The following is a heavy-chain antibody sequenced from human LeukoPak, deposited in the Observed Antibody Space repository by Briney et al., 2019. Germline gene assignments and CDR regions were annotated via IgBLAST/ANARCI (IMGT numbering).Heavy chain of an antibody. J-gene: IGHJ4*02. D-gene: IGHD6-13*01. CDR2: IKQDGSEK. CDR1: GFTFSSCW. V-gene: IGHV3-7*01. Sequence: GGSLRLSCAASGFTFSSCWMSWVRQAPGKGLEWVANIKQDGSEKYYVDSVKGRFTISRDNAKNSLYLQMKSLRAEDTAVYYCARVWVRIAAAGTLDYWGQGTLVTVSS. CDR3: ARVWVRIAAAGTLDY.